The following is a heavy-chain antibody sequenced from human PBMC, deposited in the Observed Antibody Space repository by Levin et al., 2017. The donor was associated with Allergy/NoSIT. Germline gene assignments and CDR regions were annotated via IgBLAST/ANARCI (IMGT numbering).Heavy chain of an antibody. D-gene: IGHD6-19*01. CDR3: ARRLAVTGRYYFDY. J-gene: IGHJ4*02. V-gene: IGHV4-59*08. Sequence: SETLSLTCTVSGGSISNYYWSWIRQPPGKGLEWIGYVYYTGSTNYNPSLKSRVTMSVDTSKNQFSLKLSSVTAADTAVYYCARRLAVTGRYYFDYWGQGTLVTVSS. CDR1: GGSISNYY. CDR2: VYYTGST.